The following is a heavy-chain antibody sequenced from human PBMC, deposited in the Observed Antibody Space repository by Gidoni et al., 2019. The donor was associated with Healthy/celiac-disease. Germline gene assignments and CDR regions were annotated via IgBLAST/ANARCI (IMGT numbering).Heavy chain of an antibody. CDR3: AKDRSPREWLLYYFDY. V-gene: IGHV3-23*01. Sequence: EVQLLESGGGLVQPGVSLRLSCAASGFTFSSYAMSWVRQAPGKGLEWVSAISGSGGSTYYADSVKGRFTISRDNSKNTLYLQMNSLRAEDTAVYYCAKDRSPREWLLYYFDYWGQGTLVTVSS. D-gene: IGHD5-12*01. CDR1: GFTFSSYA. CDR2: ISGSGGST. J-gene: IGHJ4*02.